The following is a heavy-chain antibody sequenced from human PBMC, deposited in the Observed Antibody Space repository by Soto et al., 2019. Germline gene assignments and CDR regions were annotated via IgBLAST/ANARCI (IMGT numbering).Heavy chain of an antibody. CDR1: GGSFSGYY. V-gene: IGHV4-34*01. CDR2: INHSGST. CDR3: ARAVRAYSSITGTTICFDS. J-gene: IGHJ5*01. D-gene: IGHD4-17*01. Sequence: SETLSLTCAVYGGSFSGYYWSWIRQPPGKGLEWIGEINHSGSTNYNPSLKSRVTISVDTSKNQFSLKLSAVTAADTAVYYCARAVRAYSSITGTTICFDSRCQGTLGSVFS.